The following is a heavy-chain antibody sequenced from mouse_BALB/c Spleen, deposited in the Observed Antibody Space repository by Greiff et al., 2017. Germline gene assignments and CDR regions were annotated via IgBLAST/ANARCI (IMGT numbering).Heavy chain of an antibody. D-gene: IGHD1-1*01. V-gene: IGHV4-1*02. Sequence: EVKLMESGGGLVQPGGSLKLSCAASGFDFSRYWMSWVRQAPGKGLEWIGEINPDSSTINYTPSLKDKFIISRDNAKNTLYLQMSKVRSEDTALYYCARDYGNYAMDYWGQGTSVTVSS. CDR3: ARDYGNYAMDY. CDR2: INPDSSTI. CDR1: GFDFSRYW. J-gene: IGHJ4*01.